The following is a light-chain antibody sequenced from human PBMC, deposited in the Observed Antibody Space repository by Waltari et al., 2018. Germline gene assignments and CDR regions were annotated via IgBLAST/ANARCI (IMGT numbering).Light chain of an antibody. J-gene: IGLJ3*02. CDR1: SGHSTNI. Sequence: QLVLTQSPSASASLGASVKLTCTLSSGHSTNIIAWHQQQPEKGPRYLMKVNSDGSHSKGDQIPDRLSGSSSGAEDYLTISSLQAEDEADDYCQTGGQGTWVCGGGTKLTGL. V-gene: IGLV4-69*01. CDR3: QTGGQGTWV. CDR2: VNSDGSH.